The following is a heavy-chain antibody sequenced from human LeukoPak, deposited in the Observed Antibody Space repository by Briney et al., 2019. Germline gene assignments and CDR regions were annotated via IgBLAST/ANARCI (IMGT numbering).Heavy chain of an antibody. CDR2: INPNSGGT. D-gene: IGHD4-23*01. CDR3: ARDYGGNSGWFDP. CDR1: GYTFTGYY. J-gene: IGHJ5*02. V-gene: IGHV1-2*02. Sequence: ASVKVSCKASGYTFTGYYMHWVRQAPGQGLEWMGWINPNSGGTNYAQKFQGRVTMTRDTSISTAYMELGRLRSDDTAVYYCARDYGGNSGWFDPWGQGTLVTVSS.